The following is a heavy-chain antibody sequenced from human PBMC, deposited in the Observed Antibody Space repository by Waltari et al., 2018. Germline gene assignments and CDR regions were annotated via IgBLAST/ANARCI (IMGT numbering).Heavy chain of an antibody. Sequence: QVQLQQWGAGLLKPSETLSLTCAVYGGSFSGYYWSWIRQPPGKGLEWIGEINHSGSTNYNPSLKSRVTISVDTSKNQFSLKLSSVTAADTAVYYCARRAAARRGYYYYYYMDVWGKGTTVTVSS. V-gene: IGHV4-34*01. CDR3: ARRAAARRGYYYYYYMDV. J-gene: IGHJ6*03. D-gene: IGHD6-6*01. CDR2: INHSGST. CDR1: GGSFSGYY.